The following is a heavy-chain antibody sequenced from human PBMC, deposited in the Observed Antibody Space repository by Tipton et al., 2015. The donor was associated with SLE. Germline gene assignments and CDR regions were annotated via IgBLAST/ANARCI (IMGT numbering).Heavy chain of an antibody. J-gene: IGHJ4*02. CDR3: ARDKAFYDSSGYYSY. CDR1: GGSISSSSYY. V-gene: IGHV4-39*07. CDR2: IYYSGST. D-gene: IGHD3-22*01. Sequence: TLSLTCTVSGGSISSSSYYWGWIRQPPGKGLEWIGSIYYSGSTYYNPSLKSRVTISVDTSKNQSSLKLSSVTAADTAVYYCARDKAFYDSSGYYSYWGQGTLVTVSS.